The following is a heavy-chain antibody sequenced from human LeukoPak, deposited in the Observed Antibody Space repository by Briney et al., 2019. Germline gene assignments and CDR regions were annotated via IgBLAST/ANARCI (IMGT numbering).Heavy chain of an antibody. V-gene: IGHV4-39*01. D-gene: IGHD1-14*01. Sequence: SATLSLTCTVSGGSISGSSYYWGWIRQPPGKGLKWIGSVYYDGSTYYNPSLKSRVAISVDTSNNQFSLKVNSVSAADTAIYFCARRTSPHGFDIWGQGTMVTVSS. J-gene: IGHJ3*02. CDR1: GGSISGSSYY. CDR2: VYYDGST. CDR3: ARRTSPHGFDI.